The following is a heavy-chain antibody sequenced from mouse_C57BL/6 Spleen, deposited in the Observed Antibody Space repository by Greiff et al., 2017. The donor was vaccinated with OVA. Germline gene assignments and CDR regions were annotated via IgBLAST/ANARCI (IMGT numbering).Heavy chain of an antibody. CDR1: GYTFTSYW. CDR2: IDPSDSYT. CDR3: ARRYYDYDYYAMDY. Sequence: VQLQQPGAELVMPGASVKLSCKASGYTFTSYWMHWVKQRPGQGLEWIGEIDPSDSYTNYNQKFKGKSTLTVDKSSSTAYMQLSSLTSEDSAVYYCARRYYDYDYYAMDYWGQGTSVTVSS. J-gene: IGHJ4*01. V-gene: IGHV1-69*01. D-gene: IGHD2-4*01.